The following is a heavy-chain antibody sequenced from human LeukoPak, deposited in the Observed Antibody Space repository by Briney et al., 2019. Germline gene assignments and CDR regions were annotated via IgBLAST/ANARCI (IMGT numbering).Heavy chain of an antibody. J-gene: IGHJ5*02. CDR3: AKVRAYYYGSGSEKGNWFDP. CDR1: GFTFSSYA. Sequence: QPGGSLRLSCAASGFTFSSYAMSWVRQAPGKGLEWVSAISGSGGSTYYADSVKGRFTISRDNSKNTLYLQINSLRAEDTAVYYCAKVRAYYYGSGSEKGNWFDPWGQGTLVTVSS. D-gene: IGHD3-10*01. CDR2: ISGSGGST. V-gene: IGHV3-23*01.